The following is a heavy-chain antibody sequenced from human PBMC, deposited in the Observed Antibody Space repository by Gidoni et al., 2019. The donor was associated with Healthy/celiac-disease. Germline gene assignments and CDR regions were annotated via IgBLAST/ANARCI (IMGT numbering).Heavy chain of an antibody. CDR2: IYYSGST. J-gene: IGHJ5*02. CDR1: GGSVSSGGYY. D-gene: IGHD2-21*01. Sequence: QVQLQESGPGLVKPSQPLSLPCTVSGGSVSSGGYYWSWIRQHPGKGLEWIGYIYYSGSTYYNPSLKSRVTISVDTSKNQFYLKLSSVTAADTAVYYCARGPGVVIAKFGWFDHWGQGTLVTVSS. V-gene: IGHV4-31*03. CDR3: ARGPGVVIAKFGWFDH.